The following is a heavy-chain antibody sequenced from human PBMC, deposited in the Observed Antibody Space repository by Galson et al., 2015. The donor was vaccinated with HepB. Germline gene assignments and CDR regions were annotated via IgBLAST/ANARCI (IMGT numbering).Heavy chain of an antibody. J-gene: IGHJ4*02. CDR3: AKARDGYNLGPHFDY. CDR1: GFTFSSYG. CDR2: IRYDGSNK. V-gene: IGHV3-30*02. Sequence: SLRLSCAASGFTFSSYGMHWVRQAPGKGLEWVAFIRYDGSNKYYADSVKGRFTISRDNSKNTLYLQMNSLRAEDTAVYYCAKARDGYNLGPHFDYWGQGTLVTVSS. D-gene: IGHD5-24*01.